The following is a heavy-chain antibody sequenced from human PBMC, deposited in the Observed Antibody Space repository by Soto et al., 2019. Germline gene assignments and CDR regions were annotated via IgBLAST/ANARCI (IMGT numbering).Heavy chain of an antibody. CDR2: ISATNTYI. V-gene: IGHV3-21*01. Sequence: VGSLRLSCAGSTFNFTHYTLSWVRQAPGKGLEWVSSISATNTYIFYADSVKGRFTISRDNAKKSVSLQMSSLRAEDTALYYCARVNSATGSMHFDHWDQGTLVTVSS. J-gene: IGHJ4*02. CDR3: ARVNSATGSMHFDH. CDR1: TFNFTHYT. D-gene: IGHD3-9*01.